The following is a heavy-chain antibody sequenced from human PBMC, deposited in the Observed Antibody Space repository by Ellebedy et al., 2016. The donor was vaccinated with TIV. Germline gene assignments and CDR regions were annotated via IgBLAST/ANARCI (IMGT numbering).Heavy chain of an antibody. CDR3: TTVYRYNYDSV. CDR1: GFTFSNAW. CDR2: IKSKTDGGAA. J-gene: IGHJ4*02. D-gene: IGHD5-18*01. Sequence: PGGSLRLSCAASGFTFSNAWMNWVRQAPGKGLEWVGRIKSKTDGGAADYAAPVKGRFTISRDDSKNTLYLQLNSLKTEDTAVYFCTTVYRYNYDSVWGQGTLVTVSS. V-gene: IGHV3-15*01.